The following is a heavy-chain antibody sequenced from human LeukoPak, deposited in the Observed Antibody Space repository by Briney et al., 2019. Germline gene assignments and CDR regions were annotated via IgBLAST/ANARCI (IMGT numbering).Heavy chain of an antibody. CDR3: EIMSSSSWYYFDY. D-gene: IGHD6-13*01. CDR1: GYTFTGYY. CDR2: INPNSGGT. Sequence: ASVTVSCKASGYTFTGYYMHWVRQAPGQGLEWMGWINPNSGGTNYAQKFQGRVTMTRDTSISTAYMELSRLRSDDTAVYYCEIMSSSSWYYFDYWGQGTLVTVSS. V-gene: IGHV1-2*02. J-gene: IGHJ4*02.